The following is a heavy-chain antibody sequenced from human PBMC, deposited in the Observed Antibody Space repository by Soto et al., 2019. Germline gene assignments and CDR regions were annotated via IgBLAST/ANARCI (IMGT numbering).Heavy chain of an antibody. J-gene: IGHJ4*02. D-gene: IGHD4-17*01. CDR1: GYTFTSYD. CDR2: MNPNSGNT. V-gene: IGHV1-8*01. Sequence: QVQLVQSGAEVKKPGASVKVSCRASGYTFTSYDINWVRQATGQGLEWMGWMNPNSGNTGYAQKFQGRVTMTRNTPISTAYMELSSLTPDATAVYYCARSTNDYGDRHWGQGTLVTVSS. CDR3: ARSTNDYGDRH.